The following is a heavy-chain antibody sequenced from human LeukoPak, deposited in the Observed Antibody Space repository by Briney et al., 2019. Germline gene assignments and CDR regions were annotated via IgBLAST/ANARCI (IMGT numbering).Heavy chain of an antibody. Sequence: PSETLSLTCTVSGSSISNYYWGWIRQAPGKGLEWIGSIYYSGNTYYNPSLKSRVTISVDTSKNQFSLKLSSVTAADTAVYYCASTDSSGDGGNSLGDAFDIWGQGTMVTVSS. D-gene: IGHD4-23*01. CDR1: GSSISNYY. J-gene: IGHJ3*02. CDR2: IYYSGNT. V-gene: IGHV4-39*07. CDR3: ASTDSSGDGGNSLGDAFDI.